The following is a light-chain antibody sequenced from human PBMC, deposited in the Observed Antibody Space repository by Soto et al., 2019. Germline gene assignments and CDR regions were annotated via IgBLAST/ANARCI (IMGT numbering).Light chain of an antibody. CDR3: CSYTGSITWV. J-gene: IGLJ3*02. CDR1: SSDVGTYNY. Sequence: QSVLTQPASVSGSPGQSITISCTGTSSDVGTYNYVSWYQQHPGKAPKLMIYEVSNRPSGVSNRFSGSKSGNTASLTISGLQAEDEADYYCCSYTGSITWVFGGGTKVTVL. CDR2: EVS. V-gene: IGLV2-14*01.